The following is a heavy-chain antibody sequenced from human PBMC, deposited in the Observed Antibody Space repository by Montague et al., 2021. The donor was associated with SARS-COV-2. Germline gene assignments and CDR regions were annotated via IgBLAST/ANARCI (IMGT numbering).Heavy chain of an antibody. CDR3: ARLGDGIVPSPILGLEPYYAFYYMDV. CDR1: GGSFSRYY. Sequence: SETLSLTCAVSGGSFSRYYWSWIRQPPGKGLEWIGEISQSGNTKYNPSLQSRVSISLDASRNQFSLKVNSATAADTAIYYCARLGDGIVPSPILGLEPYYAFYYMDVWGKGTTVTVSS. CDR2: ISQSGNT. J-gene: IGHJ6*03. D-gene: IGHD7-27*01. V-gene: IGHV4-34*01.